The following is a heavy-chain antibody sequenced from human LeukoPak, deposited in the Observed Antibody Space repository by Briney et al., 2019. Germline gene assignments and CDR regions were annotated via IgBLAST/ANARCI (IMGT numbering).Heavy chain of an antibody. CDR3: VRDDFGVDY. CDR2: INSDGSST. D-gene: IGHD3-16*01. Sequence: GGSLRLSCAASGFTFSRYWMQWVRPAPGKGLVWVSHINSDGSSTTYADSVKGRFTTSRDNTKNTLYLQMNGLRDEDTAVYYCVRDDFGVDYWGQGTLVTVSS. CDR1: GFTFSRYW. V-gene: IGHV3-74*03. J-gene: IGHJ4*02.